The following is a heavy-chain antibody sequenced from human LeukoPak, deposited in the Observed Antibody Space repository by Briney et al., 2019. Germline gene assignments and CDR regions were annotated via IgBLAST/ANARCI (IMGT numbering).Heavy chain of an antibody. CDR3: ARGRWYSAHYFDS. J-gene: IGHJ4*02. CDR2: ISGSGSTI. V-gene: IGHV3-11*04. Sequence: PGGSLRLSCAASGFTFSDYYMSWIRQAPGKGLEWVSYISGSGSTIYYADSVKGRFTISRDNAKNSLYLQMNSLRAEDTAVYYWARGRWYSAHYFDSGGQGTLVTVSS. D-gene: IGHD6-13*01. CDR1: GFTFSDYY.